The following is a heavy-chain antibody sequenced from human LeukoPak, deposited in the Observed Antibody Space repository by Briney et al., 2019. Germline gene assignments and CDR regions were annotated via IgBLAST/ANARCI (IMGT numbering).Heavy chain of an antibody. Sequence: GGSLRLSCAASGFTFSNYAMNWVRQAPGKGLEWVSGISDSDGTTYYADSVRGRFTISRDNSKNTLYLQMNSLRAEDTAVYYCAKVSVPAAIHYPYDYWGQGTLVTVSS. J-gene: IGHJ4*02. V-gene: IGHV3-23*01. CDR1: GFTFSNYA. CDR2: ISDSDGTT. D-gene: IGHD2-2*01. CDR3: AKVSVPAAIHYPYDY.